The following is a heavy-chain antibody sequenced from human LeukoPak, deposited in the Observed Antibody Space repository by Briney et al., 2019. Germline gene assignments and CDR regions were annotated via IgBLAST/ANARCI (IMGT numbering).Heavy chain of an antibody. CDR1: GFTFSSYG. J-gene: IGHJ4*02. V-gene: IGHV3-30*02. D-gene: IGHD2-2*01. Sequence: PGGSLRLSCAASGFTFSSYGMHWVRQAPGKGLEWVAFIRYDGSNKYYADSVKGRFTISRDDSKNTLYLQMNSLRAEDTAVYYCAKPQDIVVVPAAIAPDYWGQGTLVTVSS. CDR3: AKPQDIVVVPAAIAPDY. CDR2: IRYDGSNK.